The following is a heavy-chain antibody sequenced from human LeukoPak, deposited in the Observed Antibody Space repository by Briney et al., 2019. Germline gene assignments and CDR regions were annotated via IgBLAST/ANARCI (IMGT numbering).Heavy chain of an antibody. Sequence: GGSLRLSCAASGFTFSSYAMSCVRQAPGKGLEWVSAISGSGGSTYYADSVRGRFTISRDNSKNTLYLQMNSLRAEDTAIYYCAKYGGSSSGSANNWGQGTLVTVSS. CDR3: AKYGGSSSGSANN. D-gene: IGHD2-15*01. V-gene: IGHV3-23*01. J-gene: IGHJ4*02. CDR1: GFTFSSYA. CDR2: ISGSGGST.